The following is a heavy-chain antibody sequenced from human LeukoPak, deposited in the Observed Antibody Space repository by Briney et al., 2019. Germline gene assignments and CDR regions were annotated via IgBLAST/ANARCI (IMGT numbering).Heavy chain of an antibody. J-gene: IGHJ4*02. Sequence: GGSLRLACAASGFTVSNNYMSWVRQAPGRGLEWVSVIYSGDITYYADSVKGRFTISRDISRNTLYLQMNSLRAEDTAVYYCAKHLWGPLLPGYFDHWGQGTLVTVSS. V-gene: IGHV3-53*01. CDR3: AKHLWGPLLPGYFDH. D-gene: IGHD7-27*01. CDR1: GFTVSNNY. CDR2: IYSGDIT.